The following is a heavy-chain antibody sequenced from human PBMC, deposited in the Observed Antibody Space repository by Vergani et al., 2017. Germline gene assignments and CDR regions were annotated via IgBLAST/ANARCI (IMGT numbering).Heavy chain of an antibody. D-gene: IGHD5-12*01. CDR2: IRSKAYGGTT. CDR3: ARERAIVATDGMDV. J-gene: IGHJ6*02. Sequence: EVQLVESGGGLVQPGRSLRLSCTASGFTFGDYAMSWFRQAPGKGLEWVGFIRSKAYGGTTEYAASVKGRFTISRDDSKSIAYLQMNSLKTEDTAVYYCARERAIVATDGMDVWGQGTTVTVSS. V-gene: IGHV3-49*03. CDR1: GFTFGDYA.